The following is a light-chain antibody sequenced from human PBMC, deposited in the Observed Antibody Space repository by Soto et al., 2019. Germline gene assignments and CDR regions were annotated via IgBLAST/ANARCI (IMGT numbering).Light chain of an antibody. CDR2: GAS. J-gene: IGKJ5*01. V-gene: IGKV3-15*01. CDR1: QSVNSN. Sequence: EIVMTQAPANLSVSLGEKATLSCRASQSVNSNLAWYQQKPGQAPRLLIYGASTRATGIPARFSGSGSGTEFTLTISSLQSEDFAVYYCQQYNNLPPITFGQGTRLEIK. CDR3: QQYNNLPPIT.